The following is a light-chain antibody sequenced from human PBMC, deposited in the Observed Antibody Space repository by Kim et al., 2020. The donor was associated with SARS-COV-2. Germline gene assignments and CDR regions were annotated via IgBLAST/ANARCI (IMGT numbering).Light chain of an antibody. J-gene: IGLJ2*01. CDR2: LNSAGSH. CDR1: RGHSSYA. Sequence: QLVLTQSPSASASLGASVKLTCTLSRGHSSYAIAWHQQQPGKGPRFLMKLNSAGSHSKGDGIPDRFSGSSSGAERYLTISSLQSEDEADYYCQAWGTGIVVFGGGTQLTVL. CDR3: QAWGTGIVV. V-gene: IGLV4-69*01.